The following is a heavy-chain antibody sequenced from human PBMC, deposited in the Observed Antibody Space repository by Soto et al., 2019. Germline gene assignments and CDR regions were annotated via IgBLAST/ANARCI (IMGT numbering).Heavy chain of an antibody. D-gene: IGHD2-2*01. Sequence: GESLKISCKASGYSFTNYWIGWVRQMPGKGLEWMGIIYPGDSDTRYSPSFQGQVTISADKSISTAYLQWSSLKASDTAMYYCARLGGFCSSTSCYGDFDYWGQGTLVTVSS. J-gene: IGHJ4*02. CDR3: ARLGGFCSSTSCYGDFDY. CDR1: GYSFTNYW. CDR2: IYPGDSDT. V-gene: IGHV5-51*01.